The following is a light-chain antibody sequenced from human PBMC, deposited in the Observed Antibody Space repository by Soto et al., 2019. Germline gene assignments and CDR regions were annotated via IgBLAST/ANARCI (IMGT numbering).Light chain of an antibody. CDR2: EVS. Sequence: QSALTQPPSVSGSPGQSVTISCTGSSSEVGSNNRVSWYQQPPGTAPKFIIYEVSNRPSGVPDRFSGSKSGNTASLTISGLQAEDEADYYCSSYISSSSSVVFGGGTKLTVL. CDR3: SSYISSSSSVV. V-gene: IGLV2-18*02. J-gene: IGLJ2*01. CDR1: SSEVGSNNR.